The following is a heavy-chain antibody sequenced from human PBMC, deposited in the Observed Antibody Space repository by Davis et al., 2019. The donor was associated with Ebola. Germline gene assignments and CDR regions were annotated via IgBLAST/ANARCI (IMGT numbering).Heavy chain of an antibody. CDR2: ISSSGTTI. CDR1: GFTFSDYY. V-gene: IGHV3-11*04. D-gene: IGHD7-27*01. Sequence: GESLKISCEVSGFTFSDYYMTWIRQAPGKGLEWVSYISSSGTTIDYADSVRGRFTVSRDNAKKLLYLQMNSLRAEDTAVYYCARRWGSDYWGQGTLVTVSS. CDR3: ARRWGSDY. J-gene: IGHJ4*02.